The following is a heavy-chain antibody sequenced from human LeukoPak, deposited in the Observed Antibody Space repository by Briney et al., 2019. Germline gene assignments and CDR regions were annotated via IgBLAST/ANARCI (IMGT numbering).Heavy chain of an antibody. D-gene: IGHD4-23*01. CDR1: GGPISSYY. V-gene: IGHV4-4*09. CDR2: IYTSGST. Sequence: SETLSLTCTVSGGPISSYYWSWIRQPPGKGLEWIGYIYTSGSTNYNPSLKSRVTISVDTSKNQFSLKLSSVTAADTAVYYCARVWGDYGGDYWGQGTLVTVSS. J-gene: IGHJ4*02. CDR3: ARVWGDYGGDY.